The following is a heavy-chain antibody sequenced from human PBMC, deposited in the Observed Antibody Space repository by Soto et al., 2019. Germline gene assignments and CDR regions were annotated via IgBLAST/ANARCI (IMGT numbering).Heavy chain of an antibody. D-gene: IGHD3-3*01. CDR2: INHSGST. CDR1: GGSFSGYY. J-gene: IGHJ6*03. Sequence: QVQLQQWGAGLLKPSETLSLTCAVYGGSFSGYYWSWIRQPPGKGLEWNGEINHSGSTNYNPSLKAGASISISTSKKQFPLTLSSVTAADTAVYYCARVLAGNFYDFWSGYYYMDVWGKGTTVTVSS. CDR3: ARVLAGNFYDFWSGYYYMDV. V-gene: IGHV4-34*01.